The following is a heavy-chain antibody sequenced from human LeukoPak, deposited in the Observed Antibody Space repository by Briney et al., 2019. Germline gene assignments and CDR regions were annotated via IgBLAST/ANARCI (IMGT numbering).Heavy chain of an antibody. CDR2: IYHSGST. CDR3: ARAHGYCSGGSCYFIPDY. CDR1: GGSISSSNW. V-gene: IGHV4-4*02. Sequence: SGTLSLTCAVSGGSISSSNWWSWVRQPPGKGLEWIGEIYHSGSTNYNPSLKSRVTISVDKSKNQFSLKLSSVTAADTAVYYCARAHGYCSGGSCYFIPDYWGQGTLVTVSS. D-gene: IGHD2-15*01. J-gene: IGHJ4*02.